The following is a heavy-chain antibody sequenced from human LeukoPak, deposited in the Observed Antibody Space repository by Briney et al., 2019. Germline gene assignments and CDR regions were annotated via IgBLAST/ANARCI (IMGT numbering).Heavy chain of an antibody. CDR1: GGYISSYS. CDR2: IYYSGST. J-gene: IGHJ4*02. CDR3: ARLVGATIGDYYFDY. V-gene: IGHV4-59*08. D-gene: IGHD1-26*01. Sequence: ASETLSLTCTVSGGYISSYSWSWIRQPPGKGLEWIGYIYYSGSTNYNPSLKSRVTISVDTSKNQFSLKLSSVTAADTAVYYCARLVGATIGDYYFDYGGQGTLVTVSS.